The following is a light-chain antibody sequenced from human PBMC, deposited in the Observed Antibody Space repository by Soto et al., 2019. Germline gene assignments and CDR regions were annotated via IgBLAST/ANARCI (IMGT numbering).Light chain of an antibody. V-gene: IGLV2-8*01. CDR2: EVS. Sequence: QSVLTQPASVSGSPGQSITISCTGTGSDVGGYDYVSWYQHHPGKAPKVIIYEVSKRPSGVPDRFSGSKSGSTASLTVSGLQAEDEADYYCSSYAVTNIFVFGTGTKVTVL. J-gene: IGLJ1*01. CDR3: SSYAVTNIFV. CDR1: GSDVGGYDY.